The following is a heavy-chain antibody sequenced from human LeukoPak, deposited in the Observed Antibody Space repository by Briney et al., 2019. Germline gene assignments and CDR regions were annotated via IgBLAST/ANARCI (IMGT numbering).Heavy chain of an antibody. Sequence: SETLSLTCTVSDSSITSTYYWAWFRQPPGKGLEWIATVFRLQTVRTFSNPSLGSRVTMSLDPSHNQFSLNLTSVTAADTALYFCARVLRAPYLIDSWGQGTLVTVSS. D-gene: IGHD4/OR15-4a*01. CDR1: DSSITSTYY. V-gene: IGHV4-38-2*02. J-gene: IGHJ4*02. CDR3: ARVLRAPYLIDS. CDR2: VFRLQTVRT.